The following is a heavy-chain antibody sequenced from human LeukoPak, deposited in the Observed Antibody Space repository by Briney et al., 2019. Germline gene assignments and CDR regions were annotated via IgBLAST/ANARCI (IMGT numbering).Heavy chain of an antibody. D-gene: IGHD2-21*02. Sequence: QTGGSLRLSCVASGFTFNRHAMNWVRQAPGKGLQWVSSTSASGGNSYYADSVKGRFTISKDNSKNTVYLHMKGLRDDDTAIYYCAKGLIAVVTAMDHWGQGSLVTVSS. J-gene: IGHJ4*02. CDR2: TSASGGNS. V-gene: IGHV3-23*01. CDR3: AKGLIAVVTAMDH. CDR1: GFTFNRHA.